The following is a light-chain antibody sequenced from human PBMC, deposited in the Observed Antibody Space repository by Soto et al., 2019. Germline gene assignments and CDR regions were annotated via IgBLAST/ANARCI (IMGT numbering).Light chain of an antibody. J-gene: IGLJ3*02. V-gene: IGLV2-23*01. Sequence: QSALTQPASVSGSPGQSITISCTGTSSDVGSYNLVSWYQQHPGNAPKLMIYEGSKRPSGVANRFFGSKSGNTASLTISGRQAEDEADYYCCSFARGSTLVFGGGTKLPVL. CDR1: SSDVGSYNL. CDR3: CSFARGSTLV. CDR2: EGS.